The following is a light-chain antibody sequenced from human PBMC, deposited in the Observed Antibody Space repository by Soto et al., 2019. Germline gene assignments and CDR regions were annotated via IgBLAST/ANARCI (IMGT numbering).Light chain of an antibody. CDR1: SSDVGSYNF. V-gene: IGLV2-14*01. Sequence: QSALTQPASVSGSPGQSITISCTGTSSDVGSYNFVSWYQHHPGKAPKLMIYEFSNRPSGVSNRFSGSKSGNTASLTISGLQAEDEADYYCTSYTSSNTLFGGGTKLTVL. J-gene: IGLJ2*01. CDR3: TSYTSSNTL. CDR2: EFS.